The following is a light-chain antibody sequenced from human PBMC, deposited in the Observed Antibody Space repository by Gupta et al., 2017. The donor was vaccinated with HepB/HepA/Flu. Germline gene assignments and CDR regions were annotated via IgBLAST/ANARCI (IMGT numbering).Light chain of an antibody. CDR1: QSLLHSNGYNY. CDR2: LGS. Sequence: DIVMTQSPLSLPVTPGEPASISCRSSQSLLHSNGYNYLDWYLQKPGQSPQLLIYLGSNRASGVPDRFSGSGSGTDFTLKSSRGEDEDVGVYYCMQDLQLWTFGQGTKVEIK. J-gene: IGKJ1*01. CDR3: MQDLQLWT. V-gene: IGKV2-28*01.